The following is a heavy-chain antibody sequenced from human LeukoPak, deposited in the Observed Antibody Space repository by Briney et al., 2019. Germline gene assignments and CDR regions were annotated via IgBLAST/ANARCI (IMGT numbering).Heavy chain of an antibody. CDR3: ARERAMGYNWFDP. CDR2: IYTSGST. J-gene: IGHJ5*02. CDR1: GGSISSGSYY. D-gene: IGHD3-16*01. V-gene: IGHV4-61*02. Sequence: SETLSLTCTVSGGSISSGSYYWSWIRQPAGKGLEWIGRIYTSGSTNYNPSLKSRVTISVDTSKNQFSLKLSSVTAADTAVYYCARERAMGYNWFDPWDQGTLVTVSS.